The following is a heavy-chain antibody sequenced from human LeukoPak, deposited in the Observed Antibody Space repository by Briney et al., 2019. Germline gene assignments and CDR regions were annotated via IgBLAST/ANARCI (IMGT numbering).Heavy chain of an antibody. J-gene: IGHJ6*02. CDR3: ARDRVCSSTSCYVSDGMDV. V-gene: IGHV4-30-4*01. Sequence: PSETLSLTCTVSGGSISRGDYYWSWIRQPPGKGLEWIGYIYYSGSTYYNPSLKSRVTISVDTSKNQFSLKLGSVTAADTAVYYCARDRVCSSTSCYVSDGMDVWGQGTTVTVSS. CDR2: IYYSGST. D-gene: IGHD2-2*01. CDR1: GGSISRGDYY.